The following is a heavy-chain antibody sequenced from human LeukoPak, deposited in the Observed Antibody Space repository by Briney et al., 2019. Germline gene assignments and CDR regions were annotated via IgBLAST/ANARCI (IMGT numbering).Heavy chain of an antibody. V-gene: IGHV4-34*01. CDR2: INHSGST. CDR3: ARGRWNYYDSSGYSSWFDP. J-gene: IGHJ5*02. Sequence: SETLSLTCAVYGGSFSGYYWSWIRQPPGKGLEWIGEINHSGSTNYNPSLKSRVTISVDTSKNQFSLKLSSVTAADTAVYDCARGRWNYYDSSGYSSWFDPWGQGTLVTVSS. D-gene: IGHD3-22*01. CDR1: GGSFSGYY.